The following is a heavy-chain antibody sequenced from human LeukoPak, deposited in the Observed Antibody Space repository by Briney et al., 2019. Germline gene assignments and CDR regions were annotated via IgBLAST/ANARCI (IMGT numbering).Heavy chain of an antibody. CDR1: GGSISSGSYY. CDR2: IYTSGST. Sequence: PSETLSLTSTVSGGSISSGSYYWSWIRQPAGKGLEWIGRIYTSGSTNYNPSLKSRVTISVDTSKNQFSLKLSSVTAADTAVYYCASGEAARYQLLTLHYWGQGTLVTVSS. D-gene: IGHD2-2*01. V-gene: IGHV4-61*02. CDR3: ASGEAARYQLLTLHY. J-gene: IGHJ4*02.